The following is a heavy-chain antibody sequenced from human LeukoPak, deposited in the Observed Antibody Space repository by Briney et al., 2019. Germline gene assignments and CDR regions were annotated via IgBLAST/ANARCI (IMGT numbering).Heavy chain of an antibody. D-gene: IGHD5-24*01. CDR2: IRSKANSYAT. V-gene: IGHV3-73*01. CDR3: TRLGDGYKIDY. CDR1: GFTLSGSA. J-gene: IGHJ4*02. Sequence: QPGGSLRLSCAASGFTLSGSAMHWVRQASGKGLEWVGRIRSKANSYATAYAASVKGRFTISRDDSKNTAYLQMNSLKTEDTAVYYCTRLGDGYKIDYWGQGTLVTVSS.